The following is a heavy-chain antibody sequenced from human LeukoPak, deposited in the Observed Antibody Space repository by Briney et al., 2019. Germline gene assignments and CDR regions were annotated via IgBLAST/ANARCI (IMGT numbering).Heavy chain of an antibody. CDR2: IGVAANT. V-gene: IGHV3-13*01. D-gene: IGHD1-26*01. Sequence: GGSLRLSCAASGFTFSSYDMHWVRQATGKGLEWVSAIGVAANTFYSGSVKGRFTISRENAKNSLYLLMSSLRAEDTAVYYCARQNTPHGNFDYWGREPWSPSPQ. CDR3: ARQNTPHGNFDY. CDR1: GFTFSSYD. J-gene: IGHJ4*02.